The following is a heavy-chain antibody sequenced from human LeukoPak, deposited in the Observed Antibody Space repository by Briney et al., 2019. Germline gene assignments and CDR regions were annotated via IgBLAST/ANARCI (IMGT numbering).Heavy chain of an antibody. V-gene: IGHV5-51*01. Sequence: GESLKISCKGSGYSFTSYWIGWVRQMPGKGLEWMGIIYPGDSDTRYSPSFQGRVTISADKSISTAYLQWSSLKASDTAMYYCACPRGAGSRDDAFDIWGQGTMVTVSS. CDR1: GYSFTSYW. J-gene: IGHJ3*02. CDR3: ACPRGAGSRDDAFDI. CDR2: IYPGDSDT. D-gene: IGHD6-19*01.